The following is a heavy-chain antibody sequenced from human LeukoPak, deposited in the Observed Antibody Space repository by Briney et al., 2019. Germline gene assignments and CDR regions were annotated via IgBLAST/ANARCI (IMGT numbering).Heavy chain of an antibody. CDR2: IIPIFGTA. CDR3: ARDPLYGYDSSGPHDFDI. Sequence: ASVKVSCKASGGTFISYAISWVRQAPGQGLEWMGRIIPIFGTANYEQKFQGRVTITTDESTSTAYMELSSLRSEDTAVYYCARDPLYGYDSSGPHDFDIWGQGTMVTVSS. CDR1: GGTFISYA. V-gene: IGHV1-69*05. J-gene: IGHJ3*02. D-gene: IGHD3-22*01.